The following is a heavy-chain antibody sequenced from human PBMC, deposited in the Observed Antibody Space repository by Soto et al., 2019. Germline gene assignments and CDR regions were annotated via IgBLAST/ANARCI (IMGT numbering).Heavy chain of an antibody. J-gene: IGHJ4*02. V-gene: IGHV1-18*01. D-gene: IGHD6-13*01. CDR3: ARADVLEYTSRFCLDF. CDR2: SSAYNGNT. CDR1: GYTFTSYG. Sequence: QVQLVQSGAEVKKPGASVKVSCKASGYTFTSYGITWVRQAPGRGLEWLGWSSAYNGNTDYAQKVQDRVTMTTDRSTSKAYMERRSLRSDDTAVYYCARADVLEYTSRFCLDFWGQGTLVPVSS.